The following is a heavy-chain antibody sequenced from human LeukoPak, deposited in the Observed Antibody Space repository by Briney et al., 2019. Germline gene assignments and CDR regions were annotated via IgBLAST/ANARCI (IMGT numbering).Heavy chain of an antibody. V-gene: IGHV3-66*02. CDR1: GITVSRNH. D-gene: IGHD6-6*01. Sequence: GGSLRLSCAASGITVSRNHMSWVRQAPGKGLEWVSGIYSGGSTFDADSVKGRFTSSRDTSKNTFYLQMNSLRVEDTAVYYCAREATAPRPFSTDYYYCMDVWGKGTTVTVSS. CDR3: AREATAPRPFSTDYYYCMDV. CDR2: IYSGGST. J-gene: IGHJ6*03.